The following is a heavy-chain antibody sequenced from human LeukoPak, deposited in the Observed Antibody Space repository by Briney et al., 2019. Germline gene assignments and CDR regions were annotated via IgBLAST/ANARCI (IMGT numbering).Heavy chain of an antibody. Sequence: ASVKVSCKASGYTFTSYYMHWVRQAPGQGLEWMGIINPSGGSTSYAQKFQGRVTITADESTSTAYMELSSLRSEDTAVYYCARSRKPAAITGYYYYYGMDVWGQGTTVTVSS. CDR1: GYTFTSYY. CDR3: ARSRKPAAITGYYYYYGMDV. CDR2: INPSGGST. D-gene: IGHD2-2*01. J-gene: IGHJ6*02. V-gene: IGHV1-46*01.